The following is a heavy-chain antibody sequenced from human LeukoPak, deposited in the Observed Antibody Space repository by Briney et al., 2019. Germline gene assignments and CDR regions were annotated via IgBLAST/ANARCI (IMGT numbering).Heavy chain of an antibody. J-gene: IGHJ4*02. D-gene: IGHD3-9*01. V-gene: IGHV3-9*01. CDR1: GFTFDDYA. CDR2: ISWNSGSI. Sequence: PGGSLRLSCAASGFTFDDYAMHWVRQAPGKGLEWVSGISWNSGSIGYADSVKGRFTISRDNAKNSLYLQMNSLRAEDTALYYCVGYDILTGYIGWGQGTLVTVSP. CDR3: VGYDILTGYIG.